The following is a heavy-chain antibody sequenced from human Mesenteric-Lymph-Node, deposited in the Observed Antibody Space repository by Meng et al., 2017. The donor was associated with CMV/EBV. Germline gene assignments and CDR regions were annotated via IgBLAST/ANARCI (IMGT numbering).Heavy chain of an antibody. CDR2: IKSKTDGGTT. J-gene: IGHJ5*02. CDR3: TTASSYYDFWSGYP. D-gene: IGHD3-3*01. V-gene: IGHV3-15*01. Sequence: GESLKISCAASGFTFSDHYMDWVRQAPGKGLEWVGRIKSKTDGGTTDYAAPVKGRFTISRDDSYNTLYLQMNSLKTEDTAVYYCTTASSYYDFWSGYPWGQGTLVTVPQ. CDR1: GFTFSDHY.